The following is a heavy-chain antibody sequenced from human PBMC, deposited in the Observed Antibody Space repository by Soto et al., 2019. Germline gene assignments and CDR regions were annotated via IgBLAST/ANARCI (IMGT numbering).Heavy chain of an antibody. J-gene: IGHJ4*02. CDR3: AREFCSCGNCQGSFDL. CDR1: GSSFSVHY. V-gene: IGHV3-11*01. D-gene: IGHD2-15*01. Sequence: GGSRRPSCAASGSSFSVHYMAWIRQAPGKGLEWISYTSDSAGTIFYADSVKGRFTMSRDNAKNSLFLQMNSLRAEDTAVYYCAREFCSCGNCQGSFDLWGQGTLVTVSS. CDR2: TSDSAGTI.